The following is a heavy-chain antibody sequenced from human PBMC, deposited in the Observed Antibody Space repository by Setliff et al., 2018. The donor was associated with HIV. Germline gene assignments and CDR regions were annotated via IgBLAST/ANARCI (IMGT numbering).Heavy chain of an antibody. CDR2: IRYDGNNE. CDR1: GFTFSTYG. CDR3: AKGYRRSSGWPEYYYYALDV. D-gene: IGHD6-19*01. Sequence: GGSLRLSCAASGFTFSTYGMHWVRQAPGMGLEWVAFIRYDGNNENYADSVKGRFTISRDNSKNTLYLQMNSLRAEDTAVYYCAKGYRRSSGWPEYYYYALDVWGQGTTVTVSS. J-gene: IGHJ6*02. V-gene: IGHV3-30*02.